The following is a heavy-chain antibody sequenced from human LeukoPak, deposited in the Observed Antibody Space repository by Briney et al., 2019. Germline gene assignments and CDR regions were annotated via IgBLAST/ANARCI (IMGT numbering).Heavy chain of an antibody. J-gene: IGHJ4*02. Sequence: SETLSLTCAVYGGSFSGYYWSWIRQPPGKGLEWIGEINHSGSTNYNPSLKSRVTISVDTSKNQFSLKLSSVTAADTAVYYCARDRYFDYWGQGTLVTVSS. V-gene: IGHV4-34*01. CDR3: ARDRYFDY. CDR2: INHSGST. CDR1: GGSFSGYY.